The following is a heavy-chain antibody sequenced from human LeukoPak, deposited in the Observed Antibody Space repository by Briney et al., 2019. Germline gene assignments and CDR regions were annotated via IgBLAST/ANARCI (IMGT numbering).Heavy chain of an antibody. CDR3: ATRSQANSGYVVFDY. V-gene: IGHV4-34*01. CDR2: INHSGST. Sequence: SETLSLTCAVYGGSFSGYYWSWIRQPPGKGLVWIGEINHSGSTNYNPSLKSRVTISVDTSKNQFSLKLSSVTAADTAVYYFATRSQANSGYVVFDYWGQGTLVTVSS. J-gene: IGHJ4*02. D-gene: IGHD5-12*01. CDR1: GGSFSGYY.